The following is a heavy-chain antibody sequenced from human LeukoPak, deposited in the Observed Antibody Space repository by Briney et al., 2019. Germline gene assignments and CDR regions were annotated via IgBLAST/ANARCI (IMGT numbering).Heavy chain of an antibody. CDR2: LKSRGGGETA. Sequence: GGSLRLSCAASGFTFSSYAMSWVRQAPGKGLEWVGRLKSRGGGETADYSAPVKGRFTVSRDDSQNTLYLQMNSLRIEDTAVYFCSWELDVSFGRRLEHWGQGTLVTV. D-gene: IGHD1-1*01. V-gene: IGHV3-15*01. CDR1: GFTFSSYA. CDR3: SWELDVSFGRRLEH. J-gene: IGHJ4*02.